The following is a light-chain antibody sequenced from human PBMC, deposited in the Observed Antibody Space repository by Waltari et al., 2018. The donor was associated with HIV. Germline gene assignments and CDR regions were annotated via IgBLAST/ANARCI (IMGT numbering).Light chain of an antibody. CDR2: DVS. Sequence: SALTQPASVSGSPGQSITISCTGTSRAVGGYNYVSWYQQHPGKAPKLVIYDVSERPSGVSNRFSGSKSGNTASLTISGLQAEDEADYNCCSYAGSSTLLFGGGTKVTVL. V-gene: IGLV2-23*01. CDR3: CSYAGSSTLL. J-gene: IGLJ2*01. CDR1: SRAVGGYNY.